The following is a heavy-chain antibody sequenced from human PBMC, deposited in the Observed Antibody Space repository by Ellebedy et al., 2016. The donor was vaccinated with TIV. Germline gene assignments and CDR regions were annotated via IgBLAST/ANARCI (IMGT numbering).Heavy chain of an antibody. Sequence: SVKVSCKASGGPFRNFEISWVRQAPGQGLEWMGGIIPIFGTKTYAQTFQGRVTITADEFTNTAYMELSRLRSEDKAVYFCAKRRGYNYGDFDCWGQGTLVTVSS. CDR2: IIPIFGTK. D-gene: IGHD5-18*01. CDR3: AKRRGYNYGDFDC. J-gene: IGHJ4*02. CDR1: GGPFRNFE. V-gene: IGHV1-69*13.